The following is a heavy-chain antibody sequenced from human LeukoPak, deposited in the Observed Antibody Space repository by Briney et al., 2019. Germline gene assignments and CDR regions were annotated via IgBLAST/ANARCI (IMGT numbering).Heavy chain of an antibody. J-gene: IGHJ5*02. D-gene: IGHD1-14*01. CDR2: IHHSGNT. CDR3: ATGSPQNP. CDR1: GGSVTSDSW. Sequence: PSGTLSLTCAVSGGSVTSDSWWSWVRQPPGKGLEWIGEIHHSGNTNYNPSLRSRVTISVDKSKNQFSLRLTSVTAADTAVYYCATGSPQNPWGRGTLVTVSS. V-gene: IGHV4-4*02.